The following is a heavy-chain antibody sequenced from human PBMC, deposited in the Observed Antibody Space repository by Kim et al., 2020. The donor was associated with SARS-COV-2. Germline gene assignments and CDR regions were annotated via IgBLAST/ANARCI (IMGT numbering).Heavy chain of an antibody. CDR1: GGTFSSYA. D-gene: IGHD5-12*01. V-gene: IGHV1-69*13. Sequence: SVKVSCKASGGTFSSYAISWVRQAPGQGLEWMGGIIPIFGTANYAQKFQGRVTITADESTSTAYMELSSLRSEDTAVYYCAGPLIDGYNSDRRGYYYYGMDVWGQGTTVTVSS. CDR3: AGPLIDGYNSDRRGYYYYGMDV. J-gene: IGHJ6*02. CDR2: IIPIFGTA.